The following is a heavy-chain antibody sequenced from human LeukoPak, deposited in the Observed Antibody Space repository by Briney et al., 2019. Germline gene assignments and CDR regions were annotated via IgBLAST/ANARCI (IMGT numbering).Heavy chain of an antibody. D-gene: IGHD2-2*01. CDR2: IRYDVSNK. J-gene: IGHJ3*02. CDR1: GFTFSSYG. Sequence: PGGSLRLSCAASGFTFSSYGMHWVPQAPGKGLEWVVFIRYDVSNKYYADSVKGRFTISRDNSKNTLYLQMNSLRAEDTAVYYCSSVVVVPAATLGDAFDIWGQGTMVTVSS. CDR3: SSVVVVPAATLGDAFDI. V-gene: IGHV3-30*02.